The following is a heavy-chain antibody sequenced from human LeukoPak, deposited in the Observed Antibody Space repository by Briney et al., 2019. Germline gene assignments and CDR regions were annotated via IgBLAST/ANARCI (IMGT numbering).Heavy chain of an antibody. CDR3: AKDPRAWLQSGNYFDY. Sequence: PGRSLRLSCAASGFTFSSYGMHWVRQAPGKGLEWVAVIWYDGSNKYYADSVKGRFTISRDNSKNTLYLQMNSLRAEDTAVYYCAKDPRAWLQSGNYFDYWGQGTLVTVSS. J-gene: IGHJ4*02. CDR1: GFTFSSYG. V-gene: IGHV3-33*06. D-gene: IGHD5-24*01. CDR2: IWYDGSNK.